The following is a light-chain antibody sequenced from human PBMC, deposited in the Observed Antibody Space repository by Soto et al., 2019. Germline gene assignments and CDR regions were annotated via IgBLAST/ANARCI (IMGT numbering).Light chain of an antibody. J-gene: IGKJ1*01. V-gene: IGKV3-20*01. CDR2: GAS. CDR1: QSVRSVY. Sequence: EIVLTQSPGTLSLSPGERATLSCMASQSVRSVYLAWYQQKPGQAPRLLIYGASSRATGIPDRFSGSGSGTDFTLTISRLEPEDFAVYYCQQYDTSPTFGQGTKVEIK. CDR3: QQYDTSPT.